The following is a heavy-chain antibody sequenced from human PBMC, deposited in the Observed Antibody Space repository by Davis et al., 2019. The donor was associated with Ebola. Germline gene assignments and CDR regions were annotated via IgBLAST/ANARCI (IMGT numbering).Heavy chain of an antibody. V-gene: IGHV3-23*01. CDR2: ISGSGGST. CDR1: GFTFSSYA. CDR3: AKNDWSGGSCYLVDY. J-gene: IGHJ4*02. Sequence: GESLKISCAASGFTFSSYAMSWVRQAPGKGLEWVSGISGSGGSTYYADSVKGRFTISRDNSKNTLYLQMNSLRAEDTAVYYCAKNDWSGGSCYLVDYWGQGTLVAVSS. D-gene: IGHD2-15*01.